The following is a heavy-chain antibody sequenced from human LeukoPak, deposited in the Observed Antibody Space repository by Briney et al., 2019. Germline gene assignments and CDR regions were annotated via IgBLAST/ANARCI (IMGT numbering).Heavy chain of an antibody. V-gene: IGHV4-39*07. D-gene: IGHD2-21*02. Sequence: KSSETLSLTCTVSGGSISSSGYYWGWLRQPPEKGLEWIGSIYHSGSTNYNPSLKSRVTISVDKSKNQFSLKLSSVTAADTAVYYCARGLRGDYDPFDPWGQGTLVTVSS. CDR3: ARGLRGDYDPFDP. CDR2: IYHSGST. J-gene: IGHJ5*02. CDR1: GGSISSSGYY.